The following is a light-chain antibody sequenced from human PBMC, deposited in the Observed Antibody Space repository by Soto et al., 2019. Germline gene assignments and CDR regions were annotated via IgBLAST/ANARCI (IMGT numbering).Light chain of an antibody. CDR2: DAS. CDR1: QAVSSGY. J-gene: IGKJ2*01. Sequence: EIVVTQSPTTLSLSPGETATLSCRASQAVSSGYLAWYQQKTGQAPRVVIYDASTRAAGIPDRFSGGGYATDFTLTMSSLEPEDVAVYYCQQYEVGFIFGQGTKLEIK. CDR3: QQYEVGFI. V-gene: IGKV3-20*01.